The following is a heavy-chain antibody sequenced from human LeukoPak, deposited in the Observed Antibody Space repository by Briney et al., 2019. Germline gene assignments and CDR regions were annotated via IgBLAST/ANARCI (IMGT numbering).Heavy chain of an antibody. Sequence: GGSLRLSCAASGFAFSSYSMNWVRQAPGKGLEWLSYFSSDTTTIYYADSVKGRFTISRDNGKNSLYLQMNSLRAEDTAVYYCARDRGVGDIWGQGTMVTVSS. CDR2: FSSDTTTI. V-gene: IGHV3-48*01. J-gene: IGHJ3*02. D-gene: IGHD1-26*01. CDR3: ARDRGVGDI. CDR1: GFAFSSYS.